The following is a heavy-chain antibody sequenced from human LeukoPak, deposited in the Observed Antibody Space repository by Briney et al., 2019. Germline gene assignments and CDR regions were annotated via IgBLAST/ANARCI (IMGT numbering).Heavy chain of an antibody. Sequence: PGGSLRLSCAASGFTFSSYSMNWVRQAPGKGLEWVSYISSSSSTIYYADSVKGRFTISRDNAKNSLYLQMNSLRAEDTAVYYCARGTYYYDSSGKLWGQGTLVTVSS. V-gene: IGHV3-48*01. D-gene: IGHD3-22*01. J-gene: IGHJ4*02. CDR2: ISSSSSTI. CDR1: GFTFSSYS. CDR3: ARGTYYYDSSGKL.